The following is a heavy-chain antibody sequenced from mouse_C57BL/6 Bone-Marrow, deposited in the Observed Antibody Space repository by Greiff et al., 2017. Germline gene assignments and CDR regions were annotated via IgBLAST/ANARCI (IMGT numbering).Heavy chain of an antibody. J-gene: IGHJ2*01. V-gene: IGHV14-4*01. CDR3: IPYYLGSSG. CDR1: GFNFTDYY. CDR2: IDPDNGDT. Sequence: VQLQQSGAELVRPGASVKMSCTASGFNFTDYYMHWVKQSPEQGLEWIGWIDPDNGDTEYAAKFQGKATITADKSSNTAYLLLSSLTSEDTAVYLCIPYYLGSSGWGQGTTLTVSA. D-gene: IGHD1-1*01.